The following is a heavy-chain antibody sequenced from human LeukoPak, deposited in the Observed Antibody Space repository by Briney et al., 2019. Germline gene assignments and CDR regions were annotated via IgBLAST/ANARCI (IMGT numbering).Heavy chain of an antibody. Sequence: SETLSLTCTISGGSISSSSYYWGWIRQPPGKGLEWIGSIYYSGSTYYNPSLKSRVTISVDTSKNQFSLKLSSVTAADTAVYYCARDPTTVSDYWGQGTLVTVSS. CDR3: ARDPTTVSDY. CDR1: GGSISSSSYY. D-gene: IGHD4-17*01. V-gene: IGHV4-39*07. J-gene: IGHJ4*02. CDR2: IYYSGST.